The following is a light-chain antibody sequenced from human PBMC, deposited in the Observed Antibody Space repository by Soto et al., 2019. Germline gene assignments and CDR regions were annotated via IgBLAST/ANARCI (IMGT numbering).Light chain of an antibody. V-gene: IGKV1-5*03. CDR2: QAS. CDR3: QQYSSYPYT. Sequence: DIQMTQSPSTLSASVGDRVTITCRATQSISGWLAWYQQKPGKAPNLLIYQASSLESGVPSRFSGRGSETDFTLTINSLQPDEFATYYFQQYSSYPYTFGQGTKLEI. J-gene: IGKJ2*01. CDR1: QSISGW.